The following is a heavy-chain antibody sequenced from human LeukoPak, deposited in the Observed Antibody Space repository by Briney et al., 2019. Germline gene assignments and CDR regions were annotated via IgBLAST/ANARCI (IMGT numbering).Heavy chain of an antibody. CDR1: GFTFSSYS. CDR3: ARDNTXMGKXPDFDX. D-gene: IGHD5-18*01. V-gene: IGHV3-21*01. CDR2: ISSSSSYI. Sequence: PGGSLRLSCAASGFTFSSYSMNWVRQAPGKGLEWVSSISSSSSYIYYADSVKGRFTISRDNAKNSLYLQMNSLRAEDTAVYYCARDNTXMGKXPDFDXXGQGTLVTVSS. J-gene: IGHJ4*02.